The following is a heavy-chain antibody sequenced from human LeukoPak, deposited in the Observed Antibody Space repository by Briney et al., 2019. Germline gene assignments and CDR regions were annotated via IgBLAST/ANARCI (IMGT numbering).Heavy chain of an antibody. CDR1: GGSISSYY. V-gene: IGHV4-59*01. Sequence: PSETLSLTCTVSGGSISSYYWSWIRLPPGKGLEWIGYIDYSGSTNYNPSLKSRVTLSLDTSKNQFSLKLSSVTAADTAVYFCARDRALGSGKYYFDYWGQGTLVTVSS. CDR2: IDYSGST. D-gene: IGHD3-16*01. J-gene: IGHJ4*02. CDR3: ARDRALGSGKYYFDY.